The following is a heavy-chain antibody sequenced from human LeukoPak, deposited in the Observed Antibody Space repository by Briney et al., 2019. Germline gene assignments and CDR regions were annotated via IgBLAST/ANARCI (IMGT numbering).Heavy chain of an antibody. V-gene: IGHV3-11*05. CDR1: GFTFSDYY. CDR3: AQDYSGYDLSAGY. D-gene: IGHD5-12*01. Sequence: GGSLRLSCAASGFTFSDYYMSWIRQAPGKGLEWVSYISTTSSYTDYADSVKGRFTISRDNSKYTLYLQMNSLRAEDTGLYYCAQDYSGYDLSAGYWGQGTLVTVSS. CDR2: ISTTSSYT. J-gene: IGHJ4*02.